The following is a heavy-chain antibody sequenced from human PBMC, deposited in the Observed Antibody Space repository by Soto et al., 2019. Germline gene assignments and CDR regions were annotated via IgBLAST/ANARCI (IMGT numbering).Heavy chain of an antibody. J-gene: IGHJ4*02. CDR2: ITDTGGDA. D-gene: IGHD3-10*01. CDR1: GLTFGSRA. Sequence: GGSLRLSCVASGLTFGSRAMTWVRQSPGEGLQWVSTITDTGGDAKYADSVRGRFVISRDNSKKTLYLQMTSLTAEDSAMYYCARGSTDSYPGSRIFDFWGRGTLVTVSS. CDR3: ARGSTDSYPGSRIFDF. V-gene: IGHV3-23*01.